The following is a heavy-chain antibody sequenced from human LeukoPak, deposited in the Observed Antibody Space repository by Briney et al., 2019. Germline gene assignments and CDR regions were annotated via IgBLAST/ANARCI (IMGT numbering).Heavy chain of an antibody. CDR2: ISGSGGST. V-gene: IGHV3-23*01. CDR3: ANLPVVVGAKRPDAFDI. CDR1: GFTFSSYA. D-gene: IGHD1-26*01. Sequence: PGGSLRLSCAASGFTFSSYAMSWVRQAPGKGLEWVSAISGSGGSTYYADSVKGRFTISRDNSKNTLYLQMNSLRAEDTAVYYCANLPVVVGAKRPDAFDIWGQGTMVTVSS. J-gene: IGHJ3*02.